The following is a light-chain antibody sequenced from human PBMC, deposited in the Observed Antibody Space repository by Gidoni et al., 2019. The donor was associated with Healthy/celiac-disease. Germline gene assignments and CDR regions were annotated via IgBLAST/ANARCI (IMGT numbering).Light chain of an antibody. CDR3: QQYGSSPKIT. CDR1: QSVSSSY. CDR2: GAS. J-gene: IGKJ5*01. V-gene: IGKV3-20*01. Sequence: VLTHPPRTLSLSPGERATLSCRASQSVSSSYLAWYQQKPGQAPRLLIYGASSRATGIPDRFSGSGSGTDFTLTISRLEPEDFAVYYCQQYGSSPKITFGQGTRLEIK.